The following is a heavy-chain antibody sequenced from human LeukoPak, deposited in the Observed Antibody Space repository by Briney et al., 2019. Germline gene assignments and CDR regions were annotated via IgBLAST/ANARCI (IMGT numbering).Heavy chain of an antibody. Sequence: GGSLRLSCAASGFTFSNYYMSWIRQAPGKGLEWVSYISSSSSYTNYADSVKGRYTISRDNTKNSVYLQMNSLRAEDTAVYYCAKTEPYGSGSYYPGYWGQGTLVTVSS. D-gene: IGHD3-10*01. V-gene: IGHV3-11*06. J-gene: IGHJ4*02. CDR3: AKTEPYGSGSYYPGY. CDR1: GFTFSNYY. CDR2: ISSSSSYT.